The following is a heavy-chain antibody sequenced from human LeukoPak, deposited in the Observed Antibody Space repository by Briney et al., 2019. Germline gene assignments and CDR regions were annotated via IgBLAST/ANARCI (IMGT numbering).Heavy chain of an antibody. Sequence: PGGSLRLSCAASGFTFSSYAMSWVRQAPGKGLEWVSAIGTAGDTYYPGSVKGRFTISRENAKNSLYLQMNSLRAGDTAVYYCARAVYDSSGYLRAFDIWGQGTMVTVSS. CDR2: IGTAGDT. D-gene: IGHD3-22*01. V-gene: IGHV3-13*01. CDR3: ARAVYDSSGYLRAFDI. J-gene: IGHJ3*02. CDR1: GFTFSSYA.